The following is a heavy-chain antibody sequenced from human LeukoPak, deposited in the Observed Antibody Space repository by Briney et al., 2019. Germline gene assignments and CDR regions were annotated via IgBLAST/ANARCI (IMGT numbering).Heavy chain of an antibody. CDR2: ISAYNGNT. Sequence: ASVKVSCKASGYTFTSYGISWVRQAPGQGLEWMGWISAYNGNTNYAQKLQGRVTMTTDTSTSTAYMELRSLRSDDTAVYYCARAPYYYGSGSYKNWFDPWGQGTLVTVSS. D-gene: IGHD3-10*01. CDR3: ARAPYYYGSGSYKNWFDP. J-gene: IGHJ5*02. V-gene: IGHV1-18*01. CDR1: GYTFTSYG.